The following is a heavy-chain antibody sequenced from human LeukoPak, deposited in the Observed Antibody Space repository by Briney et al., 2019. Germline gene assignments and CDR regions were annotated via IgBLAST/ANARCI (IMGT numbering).Heavy chain of an antibody. CDR2: INHSGST. J-gene: IGHJ4*02. CDR1: GGSFSGYY. CDR3: ARHVIAAAGADGSY. D-gene: IGHD6-13*01. Sequence: SETLSLTCAVYGGSFSGYYWSWIRQPPGKGLEWIGEINHSGSTNYNPSLKSRVTISVDTSKNQFSLKLSSVTAADAAVYYCARHVIAAAGADGSYWGQGTLVTVSS. V-gene: IGHV4-34*01.